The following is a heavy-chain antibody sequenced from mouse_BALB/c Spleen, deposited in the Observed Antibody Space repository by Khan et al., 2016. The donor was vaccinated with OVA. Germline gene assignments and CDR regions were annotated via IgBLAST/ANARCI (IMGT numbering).Heavy chain of an antibody. CDR1: GHTFTKYG. J-gene: IGHJ4*01. D-gene: IGHD2-10*01. Sequence: QEVQSGPELKKPGETVKIFCKASGHTFTKYGMNWVKQAPGKGLKWMGWINTYTGEPTYADDFNGRFAFSLETSASTAYLQFNNRRNEDTATYFCARPPYFSYFMDNGGQGTSVTVSS. CDR3: ARPPYFSYFMDN. CDR2: INTYTGEP. V-gene: IGHV9-3-1*01.